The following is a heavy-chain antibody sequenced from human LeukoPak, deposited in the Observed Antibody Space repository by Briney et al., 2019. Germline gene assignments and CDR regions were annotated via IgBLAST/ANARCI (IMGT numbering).Heavy chain of an antibody. Sequence: GGSLRLSCAGSGFTFINYGMIWVRQAPGKGLEWVSAISGSGGSTYYADSVKGRFTISRDNSKNTLYLQMNSLRAEDTAVYYCAKVKDRYYYDSSGSDYWGQGTLVTVSS. D-gene: IGHD3-22*01. CDR2: ISGSGGST. CDR1: GFTFINYG. CDR3: AKVKDRYYYDSSGSDY. J-gene: IGHJ4*02. V-gene: IGHV3-23*01.